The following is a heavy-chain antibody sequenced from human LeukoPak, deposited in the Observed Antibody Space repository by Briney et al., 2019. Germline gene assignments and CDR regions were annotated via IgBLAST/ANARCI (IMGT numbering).Heavy chain of an antibody. D-gene: IGHD3-22*01. V-gene: IGHV3-23*01. CDR1: GLTFSSFG. CDR2: ISGSGGST. J-gene: IGHJ4*02. Sequence: GGSLRLSCAASGLTFSSFGMSWARQAPGKGLEWVSSISGSGGSTYYADSVKARFTISRDNSKNTLYLQMNSLRAEDTAVYYCAKLYSSGHYTFDYWGQGTLVTVSS. CDR3: AKLYSSGHYTFDY.